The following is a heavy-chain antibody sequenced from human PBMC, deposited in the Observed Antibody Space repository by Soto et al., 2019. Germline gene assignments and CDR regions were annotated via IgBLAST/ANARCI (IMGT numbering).Heavy chain of an antibody. Sequence: SQTLSLTCAISGDSVYSNSVAWNWIRQSPSRGLDWLGRTYYKSKWYNDYAVSVKSRRTINPDTSKNQFSLKLSSVTAADTAVYYCARRLYYDSSGFEGGGMDVWGHGTTVTVSS. V-gene: IGHV6-1*01. CDR1: GDSVYSNSVA. CDR3: ARRLYYDSSGFEGGGMDV. D-gene: IGHD3-22*01. J-gene: IGHJ6*02. CDR2: TYYKSKWYN.